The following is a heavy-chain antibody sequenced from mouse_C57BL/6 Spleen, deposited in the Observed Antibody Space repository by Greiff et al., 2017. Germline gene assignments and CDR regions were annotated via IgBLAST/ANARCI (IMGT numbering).Heavy chain of an antibody. J-gene: IGHJ4*01. CDR2: INPNNGGT. CDR1: GYTFTDYN. CDR3: ERGPYGSSSHYAMDY. V-gene: IGHV1-22*01. Sequence: VQLQQSGPELVKPGASVKLSCKASGYTFTDYNMHWVKQSHGKSLEWMGYINPNNGGTSYNQKFKGKATLTVNKSSSTAYMELRSLTSEDSAVYYCERGPYGSSSHYAMDYWGQGTSVTVSS. D-gene: IGHD1-1*01.